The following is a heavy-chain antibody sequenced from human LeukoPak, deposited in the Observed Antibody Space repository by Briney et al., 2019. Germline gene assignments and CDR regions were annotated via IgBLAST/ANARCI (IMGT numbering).Heavy chain of an antibody. J-gene: IGHJ4*02. CDR2: IYYSGST. D-gene: IGHD6-13*01. Sequence: SETLSLTCTVSGGSISSSSYYWGWIRQPPGKGLEWIGSIYYSGSTYYNPSLKSRVTISVDTSKNQFSLKLSSVTAADTAVYYCARAERAAADRYWGQGTLVTVSS. V-gene: IGHV4-39*07. CDR3: ARAERAAADRY. CDR1: GGSISSSSYY.